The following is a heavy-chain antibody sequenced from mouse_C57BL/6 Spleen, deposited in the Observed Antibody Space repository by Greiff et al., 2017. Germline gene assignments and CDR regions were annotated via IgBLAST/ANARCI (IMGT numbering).Heavy chain of an antibody. CDR1: GYTFTSYG. J-gene: IGHJ4*01. Sequence: VQRVESGAELARPGASVKLSCKASGYTFTSYGISWVKQRTGQGLEWIGEIYPRSGNTYYNEKFKGKATLTADKSSSTAYMGLRSLTSEDSAVYFCARVGDSKGDAMDYWGQGTSVTVSS. CDR2: IYPRSGNT. CDR3: ARVGDSKGDAMDY. D-gene: IGHD2-5*01. V-gene: IGHV1-81*01.